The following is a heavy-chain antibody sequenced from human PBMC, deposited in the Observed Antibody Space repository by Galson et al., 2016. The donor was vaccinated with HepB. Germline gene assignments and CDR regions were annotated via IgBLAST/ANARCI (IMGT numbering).Heavy chain of an antibody. CDR3: ARRRPAYSYGTNFDS. Sequence: QSGAEVKKPGESLRISCQGSGYSFISYWVSWVRQMPGKGLEWMGNIDPSDSYTNYSPSFQGHVTISADKSISTAYLQWSSLKASDTAAYYCARRRPAYSYGTNFDSWGQGTLVTVSS. CDR1: GYSFISYW. CDR2: IDPSDSYT. V-gene: IGHV5-10-1*01. J-gene: IGHJ5*01. D-gene: IGHD5-18*01.